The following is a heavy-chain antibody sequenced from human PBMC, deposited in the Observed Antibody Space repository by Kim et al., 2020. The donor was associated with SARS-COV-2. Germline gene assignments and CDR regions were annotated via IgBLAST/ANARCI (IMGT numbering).Heavy chain of an antibody. CDR1: GYNFDKYW. J-gene: IGHJ6*02. V-gene: IGHV5-51*01. Sequence: GESLKISCQASGYNFDKYWINWVRQVPGKGLEWMGMVYPEDADTRYSTSFQGQVAISADRASRTAFLKWSSPQASDTAMYYCARRKENYYGMDVWGQGT. CDR3: ARRKENYYGMDV. CDR2: VYPEDADT.